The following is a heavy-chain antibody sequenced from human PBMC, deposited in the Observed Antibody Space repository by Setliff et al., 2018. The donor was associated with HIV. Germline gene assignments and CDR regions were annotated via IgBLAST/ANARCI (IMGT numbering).Heavy chain of an antibody. J-gene: IGHJ4*02. CDR3: AGDYAGSGRPFDY. V-gene: IGHV4-61*02. CDR2: FDSTGSP. Sequence: SETLSLTCSVSGDSVSSSPYYWSWIRQPAGKGLEWIGRFDSTGSPDYNPSLKGRVTISIDTSKNHFSLKLSSVTAADTAVYFCAGDYAGSGRPFDYWGQGTLVTVSS. D-gene: IGHD2-15*01. CDR1: GDSVSSSPYY.